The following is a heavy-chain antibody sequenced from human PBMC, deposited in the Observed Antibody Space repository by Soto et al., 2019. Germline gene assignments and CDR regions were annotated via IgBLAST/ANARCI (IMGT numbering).Heavy chain of an antibody. CDR1: GFSFNIYT. D-gene: IGHD3-16*01. V-gene: IGHV3-21*01. Sequence: EVQLVESGGGLVKPGGSLRLSCAASGFSFNIYTMNWVRQAPGKGLEWVSSISSSGTYIYYADSVKGRFTISRDNAKNSLYLQMSSLRADDTAVYYCARLKPLRIIDGDYYGMDVWGQGTTVTVSS. CDR3: ARLKPLRIIDGDYYGMDV. CDR2: ISSSGTYI. J-gene: IGHJ6*02.